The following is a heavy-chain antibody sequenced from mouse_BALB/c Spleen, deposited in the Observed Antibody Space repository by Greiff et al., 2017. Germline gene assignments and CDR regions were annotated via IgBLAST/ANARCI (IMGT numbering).Heavy chain of an antibody. CDR2: INPYNGAT. CDR3: ARFTTVVDFDV. D-gene: IGHD1-1*01. CDR1: GYSFTGYY. Sequence: DVQLQESGPELVKPGASVKISCKASGYSFTGYYMHWVKQSHVKSLEWIGRINPYNGATSYNQNFKDKASLTVDKSSSTAYMELHSLTSEDSAVYYCARFTTVVDFDVWGAGTTVTVSS. J-gene: IGHJ1*01. V-gene: IGHV1-31*01.